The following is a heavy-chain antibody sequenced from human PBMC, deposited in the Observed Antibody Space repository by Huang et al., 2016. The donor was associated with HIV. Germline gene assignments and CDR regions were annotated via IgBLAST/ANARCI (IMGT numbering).Heavy chain of an antibody. CDR3: ARPKMIDCTPDSSWNYFDS. Sequence: QVQLQQWGTGLLKPSETLSLKCAVYGGSFSNYYWSWIRQSPGKGPEWIGEINHRGKSTHNPSLRSRITMSIDTSKSQVYLNLTSVTTADTGVYYCARPKMIDCTPDSSWNYFDSWGQGTLVSVSS. D-gene: IGHD2-21*01. V-gene: IGHV4-34*02. CDR1: GGSFSNYY. CDR2: INHRGKS. J-gene: IGHJ4*02.